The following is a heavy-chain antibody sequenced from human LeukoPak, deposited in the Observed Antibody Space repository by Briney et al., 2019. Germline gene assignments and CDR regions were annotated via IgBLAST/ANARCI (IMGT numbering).Heavy chain of an antibody. D-gene: IGHD2-21*01. V-gene: IGHV4-34*01. Sequence: SETLSLTCVVSGVPFNGYYWSWIRQSPVKGLEWIGEVSPGGYARYNPSLQSRVSISVETSDNQMSPRLRSVTAADTAMYYCARIRCGFGHNACYNHWARGTPVTVSS. J-gene: IGHJ5*02. CDR3: ARIRCGFGHNACYNH. CDR2: VSPGGYA. CDR1: GVPFNGYY.